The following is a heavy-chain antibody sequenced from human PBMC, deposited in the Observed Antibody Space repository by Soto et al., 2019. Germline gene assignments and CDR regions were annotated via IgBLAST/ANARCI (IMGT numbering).Heavy chain of an antibody. V-gene: IGHV3-53*01. CDR3: ARDNPKDEYYYYGMDV. CDR1: GFTVSSNY. CDR2: IYSGGST. Sequence: GSLRLSCAASGFTVSSNYMSWVRQAPGKGLEWVSVIYSGGSTYYADSVKGRFTISRDNSKNTLYLQMNSLRAEDTAVYYCARDNPKDEYYYYGMDVWGQGTTVTVSS. J-gene: IGHJ6*02.